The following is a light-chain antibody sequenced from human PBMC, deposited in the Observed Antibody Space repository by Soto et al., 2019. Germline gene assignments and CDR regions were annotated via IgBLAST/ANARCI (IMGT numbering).Light chain of an antibody. Sequence: QSALTQPRSVSGSPGQSVTISCTGTSSDVGAYNYVSWYQHHPGKAPKYIIYDVSKRPSGVSDRFSGSKSGNTASLTISGLQAEDEADYSCCSYTGSGVLGGGTKLTVL. CDR2: DVS. J-gene: IGLJ2*01. V-gene: IGLV2-11*01. CDR3: CSYTGSGV. CDR1: SSDVGAYNY.